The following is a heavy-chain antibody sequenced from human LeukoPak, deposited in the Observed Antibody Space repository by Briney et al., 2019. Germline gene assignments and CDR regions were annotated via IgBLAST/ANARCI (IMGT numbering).Heavy chain of an antibody. CDR1: GYTFTDYY. V-gene: IGHV1-2*06. CDR3: ARVVYSYGDWFDP. J-gene: IGHJ5*02. D-gene: IGHD5-18*01. CDR2: INPNSGGT. Sequence: ASVKISCKVSGYTFTDYYMHWVRQAPGQGLEWMGRINPNSGGTNYAQKFQGRVTMTRDTSISTAYMELSRLRSDDTAVYYCARVVYSYGDWFDPWGQGTLVTVSS.